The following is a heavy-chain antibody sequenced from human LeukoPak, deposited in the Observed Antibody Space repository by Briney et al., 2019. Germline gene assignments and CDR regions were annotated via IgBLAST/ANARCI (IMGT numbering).Heavy chain of an antibody. CDR3: AAAPLLRIAAAGAEYFQH. V-gene: IGHV4-39*07. Sequence: SETLSLTCTVSGGSISSSSYYWGWIRQPPGKGLEWIGRIYTSGSTNYNPSLKSRVTISVDTSKNQFSLKLSSVTAADTAVYYCAAAPLLRIAAAGAEYFQHWGQGTLVTVFS. D-gene: IGHD6-13*01. J-gene: IGHJ1*01. CDR1: GGSISSSSYY. CDR2: IYTSGST.